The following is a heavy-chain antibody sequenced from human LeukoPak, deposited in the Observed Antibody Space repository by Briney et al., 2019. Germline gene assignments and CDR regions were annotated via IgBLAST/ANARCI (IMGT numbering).Heavy chain of an antibody. D-gene: IGHD4-23*01. CDR3: ARIDYGGNSYMAYAFDI. CDR1: GYTFTGYY. Sequence: ASVKVSCKASGYTFTGYYMHWVRQAPGQGLEWMGWINPNSGGTNYAQKFQGRVTMTRDTSISTAYMELSRLRSDDTAVYYCARIDYGGNSYMAYAFDIWGQGTMVTVSS. J-gene: IGHJ3*02. CDR2: INPNSGGT. V-gene: IGHV1-2*02.